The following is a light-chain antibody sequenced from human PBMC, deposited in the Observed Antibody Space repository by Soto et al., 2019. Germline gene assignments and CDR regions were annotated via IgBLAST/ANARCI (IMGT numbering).Light chain of an antibody. Sequence: DIQMTQSPSAMSASVGDRVTITCRASQDISTYLAWFQQNPGKVPKRLIYDASNLQSGVPSRFSGSGSGTEFTLTISSLQPEDFATYSCLQHYSYPWTFGQGTKVDIK. V-gene: IGKV1-17*03. CDR2: DAS. CDR3: LQHYSYPWT. J-gene: IGKJ1*01. CDR1: QDISTY.